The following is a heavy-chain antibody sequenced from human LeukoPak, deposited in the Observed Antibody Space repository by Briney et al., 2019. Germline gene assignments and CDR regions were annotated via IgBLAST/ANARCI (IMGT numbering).Heavy chain of an antibody. V-gene: IGHV3-30*18. D-gene: IGHD3-22*01. Sequence: GSRRLSCAASGFTFSSYGMHWVRQAPGKGLEWVAVISYDGSNKYYADSVKGRFTISRDNSKNTLYLQMNSLRAEDTAVYYCAKGYYYDSSGWVFDYWGQGTLVTVSS. CDR3: AKGYYYDSSGWVFDY. CDR1: GFTFSSYG. CDR2: ISYDGSNK. J-gene: IGHJ4*02.